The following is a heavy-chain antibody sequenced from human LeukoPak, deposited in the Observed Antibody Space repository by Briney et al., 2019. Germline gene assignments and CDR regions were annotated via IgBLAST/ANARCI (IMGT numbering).Heavy chain of an antibody. V-gene: IGHV4-4*02. J-gene: IGHJ4*02. CDR3: AREGGPYRPLDY. CDR2: VNLQGST. CDR1: GGSISNTNW. Sequence: SETLSLTCGVSGGSISNTNWWTWVRQPPGKGLEWIGEVNLQGSTNYNPSLKNRVAISVDKSENHISLKLPSVTAADTAVYYCAREGGPYRPLDYSGQGTLVTVAS.